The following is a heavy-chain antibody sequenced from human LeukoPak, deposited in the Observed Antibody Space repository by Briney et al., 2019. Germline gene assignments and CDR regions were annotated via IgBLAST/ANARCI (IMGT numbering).Heavy chain of an antibody. D-gene: IGHD6-13*01. CDR1: GYTFTGYY. V-gene: IGHV1-2*02. J-gene: IGHJ4*02. CDR2: INPNSGGT. Sequence: ASVKVSCKASGYTFTGYYMHWVRQAPGQGLEWMGWINPNSGGTNYAQKFQGRVTMTRDTSISTAYMELSRLRSDDTAVYYCARAKKFDSSSWHGPLGYWGQGTLVTVSS. CDR3: ARAKKFDSSSWHGPLGY.